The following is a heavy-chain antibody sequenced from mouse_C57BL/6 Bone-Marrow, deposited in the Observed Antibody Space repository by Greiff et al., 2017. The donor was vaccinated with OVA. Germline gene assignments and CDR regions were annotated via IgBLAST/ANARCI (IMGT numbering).Heavy chain of an antibody. D-gene: IGHD2-4*01. Sequence: EVKVVESGGGLVQPVGSLKLSCAASGFTFSDYYMYWVRQTPEKRLEWVAYISNGGGSTYYPDTVKGRFTISRDNAKNTLYLQMSRLKSEDTAMYYCARHIYYDYDGGRDYWGQGTSVTVSS. CDR3: ARHIYYDYDGGRDY. CDR1: GFTFSDYY. V-gene: IGHV5-12*01. CDR2: ISNGGGST. J-gene: IGHJ4*01.